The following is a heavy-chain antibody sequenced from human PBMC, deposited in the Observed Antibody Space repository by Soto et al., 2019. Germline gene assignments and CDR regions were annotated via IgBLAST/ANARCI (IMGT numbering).Heavy chain of an antibody. Sequence: QVQLVGSGGGVGQPGRSLRLSCAASGFTFSPYTMHWVRQTPGKGLEWVAVISYDGSDKNYADSVRGRFTISRDNSKNTLFLQMNSLRAEDTALYYCARGGGFCGADCYKGGIDYWGQGALVTVSS. CDR1: GFTFSPYT. J-gene: IGHJ4*02. CDR2: ISYDGSDK. D-gene: IGHD2-21*02. CDR3: ARGGGFCGADCYKGGIDY. V-gene: IGHV3-30-3*01.